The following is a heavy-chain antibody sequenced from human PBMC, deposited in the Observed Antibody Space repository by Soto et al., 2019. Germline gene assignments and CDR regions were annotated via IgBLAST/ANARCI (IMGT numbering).Heavy chain of an antibody. V-gene: IGHV3-11*06. CDR1: GFSFSDYY. D-gene: IGHD2-15*01. Sequence: QAQLVESGGGLVKPGGSLRLSCAASGFSFSDYYINWIRQAPGKGLEWVSYISSSGSFTHHADSVKGRFTISRDNAKSSLYQQMDSLTAGDTAVYYCARVTYCSRDSCSYGMDVWGQGTTVTVAS. J-gene: IGHJ6*02. CDR2: ISSSGSFT. CDR3: ARVTYCSRDSCSYGMDV.